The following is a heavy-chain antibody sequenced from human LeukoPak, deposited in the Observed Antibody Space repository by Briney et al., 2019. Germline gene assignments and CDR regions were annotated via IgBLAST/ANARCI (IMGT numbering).Heavy chain of an antibody. Sequence: GGSLRLSCAASGFTVSSNYMSWVRQAPGKGLEWVSVIYSGGSTYYADSVKGRFTISRDNSKNTLYLQMNSLRAEDTAVYYCARDLAAAGASYYYYMDVWGKGTTVTVSS. CDR1: GFTVSSNY. D-gene: IGHD6-13*01. V-gene: IGHV3-53*01. CDR2: IYSGGST. J-gene: IGHJ6*03. CDR3: ARDLAAAGASYYYYMDV.